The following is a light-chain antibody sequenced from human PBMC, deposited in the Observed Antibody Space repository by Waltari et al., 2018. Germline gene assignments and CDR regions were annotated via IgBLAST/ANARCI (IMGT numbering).Light chain of an antibody. CDR1: QGISNS. J-gene: IGKJ2*01. V-gene: IGKV1-NL1*01. Sequence: DIQMTQSPSSLSASVGDRVTITCRASQGISNSLAWYQQKPGKAPKLLLYAASRLESGVPSRFIGSGSGTDYTLTISSLQPEDVATYYWQQYYSTPPDTFGQGTKLEIK. CDR3: QQYYSTPPDT. CDR2: AAS.